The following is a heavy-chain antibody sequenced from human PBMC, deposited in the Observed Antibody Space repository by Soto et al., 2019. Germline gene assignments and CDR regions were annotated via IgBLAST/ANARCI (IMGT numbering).Heavy chain of an antibody. Sequence: GESLKISCKGSGYSFTSYWIGWVRQMPGKGLERMGIIYPGDSDTRYSPSFQGQVTISADKSISTAYLQWSSLKASDTAMYYCSGSCITGTLPGGPEDYYYGMDVWGQGTTVTVSS. CDR2: IYPGDSDT. CDR3: SGSCITGTLPGGPEDYYYGMDV. J-gene: IGHJ6*02. CDR1: GYSFTSYW. D-gene: IGHD1-20*01. V-gene: IGHV5-51*01.